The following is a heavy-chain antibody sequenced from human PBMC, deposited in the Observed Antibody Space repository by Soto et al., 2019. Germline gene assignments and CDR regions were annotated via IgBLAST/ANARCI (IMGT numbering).Heavy chain of an antibody. V-gene: IGHV1-69*13. Sequence: SVKVSCKASGGTFSSYAISWVRQAPGQGLEWMGGIIPIFGTANYAQKFQGRVTITADESTSTAYMELSSLRSEDTAVYYCARTISAGGYSFDPWGQGTLVTVSS. J-gene: IGHJ5*02. CDR1: GGTFSSYA. CDR3: ARTISAGGYSFDP. CDR2: IIPIFGTA. D-gene: IGHD1-1*01.